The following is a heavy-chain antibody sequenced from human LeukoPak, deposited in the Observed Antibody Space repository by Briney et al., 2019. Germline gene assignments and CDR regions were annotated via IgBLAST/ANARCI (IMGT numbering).Heavy chain of an antibody. Sequence: SQTLSLTCAISGDGVSSNSATWSWIRQSPSRGLEWLGRTYYRSKWYNDYAVSVKSRITINPDTSKNQFSLQLSSVTPEDTAVYYCATNRPLDYWGQGTLVTVSS. CDR2: TYYRSKWYN. CDR1: GDGVSSNSAT. CDR3: ATNRPLDY. D-gene: IGHD2/OR15-2a*01. V-gene: IGHV6-1*01. J-gene: IGHJ4*02.